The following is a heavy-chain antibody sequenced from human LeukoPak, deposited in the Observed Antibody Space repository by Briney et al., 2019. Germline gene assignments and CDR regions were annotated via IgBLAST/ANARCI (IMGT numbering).Heavy chain of an antibody. J-gene: IGHJ6*03. CDR3: ARVGLYYYYMDV. V-gene: IGHV1-69*05. CDR1: GGTFSSYA. Sequence: SVKVSRKASGGTFSSYAISWVRQAPGQGLEWMGGIIPIFGTANYAQKFQGRVTITTDESTSTAYMELSSLRSDDTAVYYCARVGLYYYYMDVWGKGTTVTVSS. CDR2: IIPIFGTA. D-gene: IGHD3-10*01.